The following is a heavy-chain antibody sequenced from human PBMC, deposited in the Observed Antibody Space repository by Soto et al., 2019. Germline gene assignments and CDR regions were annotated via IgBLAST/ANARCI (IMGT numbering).Heavy chain of an antibody. Sequence: QVQLVQSGAEVKKPGSSVKVSCKASGGTFSSYTISWVRQAPGQGLEWMGRIIPILGIANYAQKFQGRVTLTADKATSTSYMELSSLRSEDTAVYYCAVPIIRSVGVPAAMGRGDAFDIWGQGTMVTVSS. CDR2: IIPILGIA. D-gene: IGHD2-2*01. CDR1: GGTFSSYT. CDR3: AVPIIRSVGVPAAMGRGDAFDI. V-gene: IGHV1-69*02. J-gene: IGHJ3*02.